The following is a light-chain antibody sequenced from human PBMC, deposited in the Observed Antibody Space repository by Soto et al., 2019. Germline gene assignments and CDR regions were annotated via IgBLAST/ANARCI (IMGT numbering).Light chain of an antibody. CDR3: AAWDDSLDGYV. CDR1: SSNIGSNN. Sequence: VLTQPPSASGTPGQRVTISCAGSSSNIGSNNVNWYQQLPGAAPKLLIHSNNQRPSGVPDRFSGSKSGTSASLAISGLQSEDEADYYCAAWDDSLDGYVFGTGTKVTVL. J-gene: IGLJ1*01. CDR2: SNN. V-gene: IGLV1-44*01.